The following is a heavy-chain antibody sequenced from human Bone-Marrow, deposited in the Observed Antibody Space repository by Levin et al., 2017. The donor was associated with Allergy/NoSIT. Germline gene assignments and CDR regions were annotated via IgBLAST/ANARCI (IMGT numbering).Heavy chain of an antibody. CDR3: ARSGSPDY. V-gene: IGHV3-21*01. Sequence: SCVASGFTFSDYSMNWVRQAPGKGLEWVSSISPNSNYIYYADSLKGRFTISRDNAKSSVFLQMNSLRAEDTALYYCARSGSPDYWGQGTLVTVSS. CDR1: GFTFSDYS. D-gene: IGHD3-22*01. J-gene: IGHJ4*02. CDR2: ISPNSNYI.